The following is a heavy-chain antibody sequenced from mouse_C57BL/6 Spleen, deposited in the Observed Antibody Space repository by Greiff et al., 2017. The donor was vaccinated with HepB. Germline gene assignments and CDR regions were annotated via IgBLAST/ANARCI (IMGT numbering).Heavy chain of an antibody. D-gene: IGHD1-1*01. CDR1: GFSLTSYG. J-gene: IGHJ4*01. Sequence: QVQLKESGPGLVQPSQSLSITCTVPGFSLTSYGVHGVRRSPGKGLEWLGVIWRGGSTDYNAAFMSRLSITKDNSKSQVFFKMNSLQADDTAIYYCAKNYGTAMDYWGQGTSVTVSS. CDR2: IWRGGST. CDR3: AKNYGTAMDY. V-gene: IGHV2-5*01.